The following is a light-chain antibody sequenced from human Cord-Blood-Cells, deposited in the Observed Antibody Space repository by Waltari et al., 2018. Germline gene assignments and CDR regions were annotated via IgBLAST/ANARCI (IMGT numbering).Light chain of an antibody. Sequence: QSALTQPPSASGSPGQSVTISCTGTSSDVGGYNYVSWYQQHPGKAPKPMIYGVSKRPSGVRYRFSGAKSGNTAYVTVSGLQAEDEADYYCSSYAGSNNLVFGGGTKLTVL. CDR3: SSYAGSNNLV. V-gene: IGLV2-8*01. CDR1: SSDVGGYNY. J-gene: IGLJ2*01. CDR2: GVS.